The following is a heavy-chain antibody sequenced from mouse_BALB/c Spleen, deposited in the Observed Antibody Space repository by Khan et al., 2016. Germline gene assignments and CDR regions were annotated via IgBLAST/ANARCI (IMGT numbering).Heavy chain of an antibody. D-gene: IGHD1-1*01. CDR2: IYPGTDST. V-gene: IGHV1-76*01. CDR3: AREYYAYDY. Sequence: QVQLKESGVELVRPGASVKLSCKTSGYIFTSYWIHLVKQRSGQGLEWIARIYPGTDSTYYNEKFKGKATLTADKSSSTAYMQFSSLKSDDSAVYFCAREYYAYDYWGQGTTLTVSS. CDR1: GYIFTSYW. J-gene: IGHJ2*01.